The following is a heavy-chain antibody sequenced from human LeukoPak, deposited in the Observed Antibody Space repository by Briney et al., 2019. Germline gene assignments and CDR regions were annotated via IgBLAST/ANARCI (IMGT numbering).Heavy chain of an antibody. CDR3: ARGRANWDYDFDY. CDR2: ASHTGIT. Sequence: PSETLSPTCAAYGASFVGRHWSWIRQPPGKGLEWLGEASHTGITNYNPSLKSRVSISVDTSKDQFSLKLASVTAADTAIYYCARGRANWDYDFDYWGQGTLVTVSS. J-gene: IGHJ4*02. V-gene: IGHV4-34*01. D-gene: IGHD1-7*01. CDR1: GASFVGRH.